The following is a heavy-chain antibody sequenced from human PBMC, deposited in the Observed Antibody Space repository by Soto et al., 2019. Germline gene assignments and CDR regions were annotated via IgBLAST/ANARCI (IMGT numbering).Heavy chain of an antibody. J-gene: IGHJ6*02. Sequence: GGSLRRSCAAAGLAVSSYGGHGVRQAPGKGLEWVAVIWCEGSNKYYADSVKGRFTISRDNSKNTLYLQMNGLRAEDTAVYYCARDSGYCSGGSRSRTYSYSRMDAWGHGTTATVSS. CDR3: ARDSGYCSGGSRSRTYSYSRMDA. CDR2: IWCEGSNK. V-gene: IGHV3-33*01. CDR1: GLAVSSYG. D-gene: IGHD2-15*01.